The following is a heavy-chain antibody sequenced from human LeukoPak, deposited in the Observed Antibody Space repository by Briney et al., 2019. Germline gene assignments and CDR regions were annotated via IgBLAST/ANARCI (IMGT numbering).Heavy chain of an antibody. D-gene: IGHD3-22*01. CDR2: IIPIFGTA. CDR3: ARSDYYDSSGYLGFFDY. V-gene: IGHV1-69*05. CDR1: GGTFSSYA. Sequence: SVNVSCKASGGTFSSYAISWVRQAPGQGLEWMGGIIPIFGTANYAQKFQGRVTITTDESTSTAYMELSSLRSEDTAVYYCARSDYYDSSGYLGFFDYWGQGTLVTVSS. J-gene: IGHJ4*02.